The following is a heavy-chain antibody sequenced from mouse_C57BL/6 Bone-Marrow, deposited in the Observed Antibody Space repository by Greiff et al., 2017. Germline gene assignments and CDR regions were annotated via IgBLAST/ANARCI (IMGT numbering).Heavy chain of an antibody. CDR3: ARDHYNNYGRCFFDV. Sequence: EVQGVESGGGLVKPGGSLKLSCAASGFTFSSYAMSWVRQTPEKRLEWVETISDGGSYTYYPDNVKGRFTIARDNANNNLYRQMSHLKSEDTAMYYCARDHYNNYGRCFFDVWGPGTTLTVSS. V-gene: IGHV5-4*01. CDR2: ISDGGSYT. D-gene: IGHD2-5*01. J-gene: IGHJ2*01. CDR1: GFTFSSYA.